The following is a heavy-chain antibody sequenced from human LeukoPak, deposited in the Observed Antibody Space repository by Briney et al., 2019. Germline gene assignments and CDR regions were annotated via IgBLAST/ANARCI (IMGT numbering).Heavy chain of an antibody. D-gene: IGHD3-9*01. Sequence: SETLSLTCTVSGGSISSYYWSWIRQPAGKGLEWIGRIYTSGSTNYNPSLKSRVTMSVDTSKNQFSLTLSSVTAADTAVYYCARVETYYDILTGYYWYFDLWGRGTLVTVSS. J-gene: IGHJ2*01. CDR2: IYTSGST. V-gene: IGHV4-4*07. CDR3: ARVETYYDILTGYYWYFDL. CDR1: GGSISSYY.